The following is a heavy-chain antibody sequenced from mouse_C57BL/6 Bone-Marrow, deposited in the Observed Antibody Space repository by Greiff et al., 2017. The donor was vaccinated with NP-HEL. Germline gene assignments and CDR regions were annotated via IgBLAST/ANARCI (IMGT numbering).Heavy chain of an antibody. D-gene: IGHD2-2*01. V-gene: IGHV1-59*01. CDR1: GYTFTSYW. CDR2: IDPSDSYT. J-gene: IGHJ4*01. Sequence: VQLQQPGAELVRPGTSVKLSCKASGYTFTSYWMHWVKQRPGQGLEWIGVIDPSDSYTNYNQKFKGKATLTVDTSSSTAYMQLSSLTSEDSAVYYCARDGGGGYPYAMDYWGQGTSVTVSS. CDR3: ARDGGGGYPYAMDY.